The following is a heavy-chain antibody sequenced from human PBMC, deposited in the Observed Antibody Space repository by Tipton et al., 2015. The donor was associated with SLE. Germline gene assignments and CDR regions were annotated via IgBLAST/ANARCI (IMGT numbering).Heavy chain of an antibody. CDR3: AKPRVGGSLGVDV. V-gene: IGHV3-33*06. J-gene: IGHJ6*02. Sequence: SLRLSCAASGFTFSSYGMHWVRQAPGKGLEWVAVIWYDGSNKYYADSVKGRFTISRDNSKNTLYLQMNSLRAEDTAVYYCAKPRVGGSLGVDVWGQGTTVTVSS. CDR2: IWYDGSNK. D-gene: IGHD3-16*02. CDR1: GFTFSSYG.